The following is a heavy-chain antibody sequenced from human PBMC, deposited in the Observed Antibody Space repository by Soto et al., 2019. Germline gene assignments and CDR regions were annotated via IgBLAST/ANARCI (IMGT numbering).Heavy chain of an antibody. J-gene: IGHJ4*02. CDR2: INGGGERP. CDR3: AKDTMWLPRIVDY. V-gene: IGHV3-23*01. Sequence: GGSLRLSCVASGFTFSSYAMSWVRQAPGKGLEWVSAINGGGERPYYADSVKGRFTISRDNSKNTVSLQMNSLRAEDTAVYYCAKDTMWLPRIVDYWGQGTLVTVSS. D-gene: IGHD6-19*01. CDR1: GFTFSSYA.